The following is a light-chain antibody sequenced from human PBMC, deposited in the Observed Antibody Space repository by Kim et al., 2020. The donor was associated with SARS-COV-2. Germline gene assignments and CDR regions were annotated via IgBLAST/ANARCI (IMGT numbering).Light chain of an antibody. Sequence: SYELTQPPSVSVSPGQTASITCSGDKLGDKYACWYQQKPDQSPVLVIYQDSKRPSGIPERFSGSNSGNTATLTISGTQAMDEADYYCQAWDSSVVFGGGTQRTVL. CDR3: QAWDSSVV. CDR2: QDS. J-gene: IGLJ2*01. V-gene: IGLV3-1*01. CDR1: KLGDKY.